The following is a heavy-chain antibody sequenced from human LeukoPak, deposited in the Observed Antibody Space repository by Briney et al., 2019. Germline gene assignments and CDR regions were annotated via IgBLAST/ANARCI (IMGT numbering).Heavy chain of an antibody. V-gene: IGHV3-30*04. CDR3: ARDGSWFGETTRLPGGYFDY. CDR1: GFTFSSYA. Sequence: TGGSLRLSCAASGFTFSSYAMHWVRQAPGKGLEWVAVISYDGSNKYYADSVKGRFTISRDNSKNTLYLQMNSLRAEDTAVYYCARDGSWFGETTRLPGGYFDYWGQGTLVTVSS. D-gene: IGHD3-10*01. J-gene: IGHJ4*02. CDR2: ISYDGSNK.